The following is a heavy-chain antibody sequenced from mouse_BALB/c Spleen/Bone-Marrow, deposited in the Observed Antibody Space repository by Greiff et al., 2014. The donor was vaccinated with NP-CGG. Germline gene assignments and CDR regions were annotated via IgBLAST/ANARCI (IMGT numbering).Heavy chain of an antibody. J-gene: IGHJ4*01. CDR1: GFTFSSFG. D-gene: IGHD2-3*01. CDR3: ARSDGAMEY. CDR2: ISTGSSTI. V-gene: IGHV5-17*02. Sequence: EVQRVESGGGLVQPGGSRKLSCAASGFTFSSFGMHWVRQAPEKGLEWVAYISTGSSTIYYADTVKGRFTISRDNPKNTLFLQMTSLRSEDTAMYYCARSDGAMEYWGQGTSVTVSS.